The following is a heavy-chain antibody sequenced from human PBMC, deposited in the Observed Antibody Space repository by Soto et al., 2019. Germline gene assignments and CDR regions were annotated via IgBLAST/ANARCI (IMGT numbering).Heavy chain of an antibody. Sequence: GESLKISCKGSGYSFTIYWISWVRQMPGKGLEWMGRIDPSDSYTNYSPSFQGHVTISADKSISTAYLQWSSLMATAGTARHYFGLDVWGQGTTVTVSS. CDR1: GYSFTIYW. D-gene: IGHD5-18*01. J-gene: IGHJ6*02. V-gene: IGHV5-10-1*01. CDR3: FGLDV. CDR2: IDPSDSYT.